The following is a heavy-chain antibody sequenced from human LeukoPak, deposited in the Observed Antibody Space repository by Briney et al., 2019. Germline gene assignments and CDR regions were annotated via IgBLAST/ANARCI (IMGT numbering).Heavy chain of an antibody. V-gene: IGHV3-7*01. CDR3: ARVTSGSSYRPFDC. J-gene: IGHJ4*02. D-gene: IGHD3-10*01. CDR1: GFTFSNYW. CDR2: IKEDESEK. Sequence: GGSLRLSCAASGFTFSNYWMSWVRQAPGNGPEWVANIKEDESEKNYVDSVKGRFTISRDSAKNSLYLQMNSLRAEDTAVYYCARVTSGSSYRPFDCWGQGTLVTVSS.